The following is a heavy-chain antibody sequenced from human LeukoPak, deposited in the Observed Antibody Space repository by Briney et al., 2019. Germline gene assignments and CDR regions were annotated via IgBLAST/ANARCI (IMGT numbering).Heavy chain of an antibody. D-gene: IGHD3-22*01. CDR3: AKDMGYDSSGYSDY. Sequence: PGGSLRLSCEASGFTFSNHWMIWVRQAPGKGLEWVANIKQDGSEKYYVDSVKGRFTISRDNAKNSLYLQMNSLRAEDTALYYCAKDMGYDSSGYSDYWGQGTLVTVSS. CDR1: GFTFSNHW. V-gene: IGHV3-7*03. CDR2: IKQDGSEK. J-gene: IGHJ4*02.